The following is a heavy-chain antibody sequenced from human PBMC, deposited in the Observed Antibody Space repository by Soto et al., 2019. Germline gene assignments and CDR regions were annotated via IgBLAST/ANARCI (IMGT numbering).Heavy chain of an antibody. CDR3: ARVATIFGVVPDY. J-gene: IGHJ4*02. Sequence: ASVKVSCKASGYTFTGYYIHWVRQAPGQGLEWMGWINPNGGGTNYAQKFQDWVTMTRDTSISTAYMELSRLKSDDTAVYYCARVATIFGVVPDYWGQGTPVTVSS. V-gene: IGHV1-2*04. CDR1: GYTFTGYY. D-gene: IGHD3-3*01. CDR2: INPNGGGT.